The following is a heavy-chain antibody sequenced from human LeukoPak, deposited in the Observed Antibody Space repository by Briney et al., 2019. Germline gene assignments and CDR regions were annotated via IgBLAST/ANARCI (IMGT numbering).Heavy chain of an antibody. D-gene: IGHD4/OR15-4a*01. V-gene: IGHV3-33*01. CDR2: IWYDGSNK. J-gene: IGHJ4*01. CDR1: GFTFSSYG. CDR3: ARVSQMSYRGAHQGAIDY. Sequence: GGSERLPCAASGFTFSSYGLHRVRQAPGKGLEWVAVIWYDGSNKYYADSVKGGFTISRDNSKNTLYLQMNSLRAEDTAVYYCARVSQMSYRGAHQGAIDYWGQGTLVTVSS.